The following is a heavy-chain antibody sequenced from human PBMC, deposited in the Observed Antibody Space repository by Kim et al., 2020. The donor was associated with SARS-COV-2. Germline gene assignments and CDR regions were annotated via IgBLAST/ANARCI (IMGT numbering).Heavy chain of an antibody. CDR1: GYTFTGYY. V-gene: IGHV1-2*02. CDR2: INPNSGGT. J-gene: IGHJ4*02. CDR3: ARVLRIVVVPAAMPFGY. Sequence: ASVKVSCKASGYTFTGYYMHWVRQAPGQGLEWMGWINPNSGGTNYAQKFQGRVTMTRDTSISTAYMELSRLRSDDTAVYYCARVLRIVVVPAAMPFGYWGQGTLVTVSS. D-gene: IGHD2-2*01.